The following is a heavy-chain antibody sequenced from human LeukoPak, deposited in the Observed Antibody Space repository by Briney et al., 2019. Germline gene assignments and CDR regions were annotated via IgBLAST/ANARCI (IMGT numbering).Heavy chain of an antibody. J-gene: IGHJ4*02. CDR3: ARDSLTTFMITFGGVIVRNLFDY. D-gene: IGHD3-16*02. CDR1: GGSISSSSYY. Sequence: SETLSLTCTVSGGSISSSSYYWGWIRQPPGKGLEWIGSIYYSGSTYYNPSLKSRVTISVDTSKNQFSLKLSSVTAADTAVYYCARDSLTTFMITFGGVIVRNLFDYWGQGTLVTVSS. CDR2: IYYSGST. V-gene: IGHV4-39*07.